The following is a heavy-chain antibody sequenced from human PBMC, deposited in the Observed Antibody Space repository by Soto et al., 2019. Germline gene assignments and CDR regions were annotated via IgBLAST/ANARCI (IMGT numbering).Heavy chain of an antibody. V-gene: IGHV3-30*18. Sequence: QVQLVESGGGVVQPGRSLRLSCAASGFTFSSYGMHWVRQAPGKGLEWVAVISYDGSNKYYADSVKGRFTISRDNSKNTLYLQMNSLRAEDTAVYYWAKGLWVDYGDYDSADYWGQGTLVTVSS. CDR3: AKGLWVDYGDYDSADY. CDR1: GFTFSSYG. CDR2: ISYDGSNK. J-gene: IGHJ4*02. D-gene: IGHD4-17*01.